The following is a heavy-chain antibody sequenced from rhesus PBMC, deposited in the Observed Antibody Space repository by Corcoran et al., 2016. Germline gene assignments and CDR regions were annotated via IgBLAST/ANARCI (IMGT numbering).Heavy chain of an antibody. V-gene: IGHV4S10*01. CDR3: AREVAAAGPFDY. D-gene: IGHD6S26*01. Sequence: QVQLQESGPGVVKPSETLSLTCAVSGGSISDSYRWSWIRQPPGKGLEWIGYIYGSSTSTNYNPSRKSRVTISKDTSKNQFSLKLSSVTAADTAVYYCAREVAAAGPFDYWGQGVLVTVSS. CDR2: IYGSSTST. J-gene: IGHJ4*01. CDR1: GGSISDSYR.